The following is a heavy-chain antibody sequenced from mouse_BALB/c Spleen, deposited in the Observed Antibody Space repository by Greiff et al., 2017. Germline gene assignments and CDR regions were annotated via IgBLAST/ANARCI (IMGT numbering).Heavy chain of an antibody. Sequence: EVQLQQSGTVLARPGASVKMSCKASGYTFTSYWMHWVKQRPGQGLEWIGAIYPGNSDTSYNQKFKGKAKLTAVTSTSTAYMELSSLTNEDSAVYYCTRSAYGPYAMDYWGQGTSVTVSS. CDR3: TRSAYGPYAMDY. CDR1: GYTFTSYW. V-gene: IGHV1-5*01. J-gene: IGHJ4*01. D-gene: IGHD2-10*02. CDR2: IYPGNSDT.